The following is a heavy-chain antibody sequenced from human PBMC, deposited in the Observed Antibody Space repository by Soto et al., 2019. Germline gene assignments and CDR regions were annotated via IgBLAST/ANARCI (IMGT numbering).Heavy chain of an antibody. CDR1: GITISNYP. Sequence: EVQLLESGGGLVQPGGSLRLPCAASGITISNYPMSWVRQAPGKGLDWVSGISGSGDRTYYADSAKGRFTISKDISRNSLSMQLDRLGVEETAVYFCVKDDGGYPSTAPHWGQVTLVTVSS. CDR3: VKDDGGYPSTAPH. V-gene: IGHV3-23*01. D-gene: IGHD3-22*01. J-gene: IGHJ4*02. CDR2: ISGSGDRT.